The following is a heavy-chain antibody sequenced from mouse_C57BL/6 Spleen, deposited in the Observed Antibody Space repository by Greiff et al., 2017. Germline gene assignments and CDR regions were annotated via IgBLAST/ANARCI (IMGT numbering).Heavy chain of an antibody. CDR2: IDPETGGT. CDR3: TRRDYYYGSSPPFAY. J-gene: IGHJ3*01. Sequence: VQLKESGAELVRPGASVTLSCKASGYTFTDYEMHWVKQTPVHGLEWIGAIDPETGGTAYNQKFKGKAILTADKSSSTAYLELRSLTSEDSAVYYCTRRDYYYGSSPPFAYWGQGTLVTVSA. D-gene: IGHD1-1*01. CDR1: GYTFTDYE. V-gene: IGHV1-15*01.